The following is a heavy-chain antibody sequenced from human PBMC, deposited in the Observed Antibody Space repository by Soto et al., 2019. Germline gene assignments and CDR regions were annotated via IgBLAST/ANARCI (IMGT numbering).Heavy chain of an antibody. CDR3: AKDLATYYYDSSGPWGCFDP. CDR1: GFPFINYG. Sequence: GGSLRLSCAASGFPFINYGMHLVRPAPGKGLEWVAVISYDESNKYYADSVKGRFTISRDNSKNTLYLQMNSLRAEDTAVYYCAKDLATYYYDSSGPWGCFDPWGHGTLVTVSS. V-gene: IGHV3-30*18. D-gene: IGHD3-22*01. CDR2: ISYDESNK. J-gene: IGHJ5*02.